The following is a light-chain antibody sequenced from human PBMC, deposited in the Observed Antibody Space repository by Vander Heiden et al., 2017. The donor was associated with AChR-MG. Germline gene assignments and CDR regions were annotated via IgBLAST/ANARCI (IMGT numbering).Light chain of an antibody. V-gene: IGLV3-19*01. CDR1: SLRNYY. J-gene: IGLJ2*01. CDR2: SKN. CDR3: NSRDSSGNLVV. Sequence: SEVTQDPAASAASGQTVRMTCQGDSLRNYYASWYQQKPGQAPVLVNYSKNNRPSGIPERFSGTISGNTASLTITRAQAEDEADYYCNSRDSSGNLVVFGGGTKLTVL.